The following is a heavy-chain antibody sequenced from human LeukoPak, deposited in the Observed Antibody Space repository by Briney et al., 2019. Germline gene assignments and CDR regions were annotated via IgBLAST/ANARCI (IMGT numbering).Heavy chain of an antibody. CDR3: ARADVRPIAAAVAPDTLDV. V-gene: IGHV4-59*01. J-gene: IGHJ3*01. D-gene: IGHD6-13*01. CDR2: ISYSGST. Sequence: PSETLSLTCTVSGGSISSYYWSWIRQSPGKGLEWIGYISYSGSTKYNPSLKSRVTISVDTSKNHFSLRLNSVTAADTAVYYCARADVRPIAAAVAPDTLDVWGQGTMVTVSS. CDR1: GGSISSYY.